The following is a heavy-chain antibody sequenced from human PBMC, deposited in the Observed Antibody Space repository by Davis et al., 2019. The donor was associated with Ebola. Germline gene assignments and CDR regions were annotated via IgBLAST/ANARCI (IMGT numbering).Heavy chain of an antibody. CDR1: GFTFSSYA. Sequence: GESLKISCAASGFTFSSYAMHWVRQAPGKGLEWVAVISYDGSNKYYADSVKGRFTISRDNSKNTLYLQMNSLRAEDTAVYYCAREAIVVVPAGFDYWGQGTLVTVSS. CDR2: ISYDGSNK. J-gene: IGHJ4*02. V-gene: IGHV3-30-3*01. D-gene: IGHD2-2*01. CDR3: AREAIVVVPAGFDY.